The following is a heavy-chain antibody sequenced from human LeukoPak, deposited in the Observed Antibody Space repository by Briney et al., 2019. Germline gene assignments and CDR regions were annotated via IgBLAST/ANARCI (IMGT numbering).Heavy chain of an antibody. Sequence: GGSLRLSYAASGLFFSDYWMHCVRQTPGKGLVWVSRLNADGSSTNYADSVKGRFTISRDNAKNTLYLHLDNVRAEDTAVYYCARGRGAVDGRGALDYWGQGTLVTVSS. CDR2: LNADGSST. D-gene: IGHD6-19*01. CDR1: GLFFSDYW. J-gene: IGHJ4*02. CDR3: ARGRGAVDGRGALDY. V-gene: IGHV3-74*01.